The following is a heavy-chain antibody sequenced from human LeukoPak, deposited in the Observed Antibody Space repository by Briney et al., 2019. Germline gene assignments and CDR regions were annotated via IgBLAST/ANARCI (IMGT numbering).Heavy chain of an antibody. D-gene: IGHD2-8*02. J-gene: IGHJ4*02. Sequence: GGSLRLSCAASGFTFSSYEMNWVRQAPGKGLEWVANIKQDGSEKYYVDSVKGRFTISRDNAKNSLYLQMNSLRAEDTAVYYCARTGDYLDYWGRGTLVTVSS. V-gene: IGHV3-7*01. CDR1: GFTFSSYE. CDR2: IKQDGSEK. CDR3: ARTGDYLDY.